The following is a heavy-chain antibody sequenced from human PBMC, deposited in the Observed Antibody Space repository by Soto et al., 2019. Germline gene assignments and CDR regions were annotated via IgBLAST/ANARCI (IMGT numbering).Heavy chain of an antibody. CDR1: GFTFSSYA. D-gene: IGHD2-2*01. V-gene: IGHV3-30-3*01. CDR2: ISYDGSNK. J-gene: IGHJ6*02. Sequence: QVQLVESGGGVVQPGRSLRLSCAASGFTFSSYAMHWVHQAPGKGLEWVAVISYDGSNKYYADSVKGRFTISRDNSKNTLYLQMNSLRAEDTAVYYCARDKGQLPRDYYYYGMDVWGQGTTVTVSS. CDR3: ARDKGQLPRDYYYYGMDV.